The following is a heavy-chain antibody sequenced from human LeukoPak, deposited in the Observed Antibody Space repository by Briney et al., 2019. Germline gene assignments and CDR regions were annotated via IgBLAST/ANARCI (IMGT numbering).Heavy chain of an antibody. D-gene: IGHD3-10*01. V-gene: IGHV1-2*02. CDR2: INPNSGGT. CDR1: GYTFTAYS. CDR3: ARYATAANRGYYYYMDV. Sequence: ASPKVSCKASGYTFTAYSMHWVRQAPGQGLEWMGWINPNSGGTNYAQKFQGRVTMTRDTSISTAYMELSRLRSDDTAVYYCARYATAANRGYYYYMDVWGKGTTVTVSS. J-gene: IGHJ6*03.